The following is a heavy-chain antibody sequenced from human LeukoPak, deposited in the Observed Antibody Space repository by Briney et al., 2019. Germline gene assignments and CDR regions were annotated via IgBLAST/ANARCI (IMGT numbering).Heavy chain of an antibody. J-gene: IGHJ4*02. Sequence: GGSLRLSCAASGFNFNNNWMSWVRQAPGKGLEWVANIKQDGSEKYYVDSVKGRFTISRDNGKNSLYLQMDSLRPEDTAVYYCTRGGSSWSTFDYWGQGTLVRVSS. D-gene: IGHD6-13*01. CDR3: TRGGSSWSTFDY. V-gene: IGHV3-7*01. CDR2: IKQDGSEK. CDR1: GFNFNNNW.